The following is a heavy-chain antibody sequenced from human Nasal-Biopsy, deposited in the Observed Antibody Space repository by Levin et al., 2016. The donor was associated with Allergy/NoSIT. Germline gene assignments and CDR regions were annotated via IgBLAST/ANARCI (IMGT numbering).Heavy chain of an antibody. CDR1: GFTFSDYS. CDR3: ARDWTVGVAGDDALDL. CDR2: ITSHSSHI. Sequence: GGSLRLSCAASGFTFSDYSMNWVRQAPGKGLEWVSSITSHSSHIYYADSVRGRFTISRDNAKNSLFLQMNSLRAEDTAVYYCARDWTVGVAGDDALDLWGQGTLVTVSS. V-gene: IGHV3-21*01. J-gene: IGHJ3*01. D-gene: IGHD6-19*01.